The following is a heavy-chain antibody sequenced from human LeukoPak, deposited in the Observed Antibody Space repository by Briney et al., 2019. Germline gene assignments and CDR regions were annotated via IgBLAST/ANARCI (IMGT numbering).Heavy chain of an antibody. CDR1: GFTLSTYW. V-gene: IGHV3-7*01. D-gene: IGHD5-18*01. CDR3: AKGVRGYSYGYGYFDY. CDR2: IKGDGSEK. Sequence: GGSLRLSCAASGFTLSTYWMSWVRQTPGKGLEWVANIKGDGSEKYYVDSVKGRFTISRDNAKNSLFLQMNSLRAEDTAVYYCAKGVRGYSYGYGYFDYWGQGTLVTVSS. J-gene: IGHJ4*02.